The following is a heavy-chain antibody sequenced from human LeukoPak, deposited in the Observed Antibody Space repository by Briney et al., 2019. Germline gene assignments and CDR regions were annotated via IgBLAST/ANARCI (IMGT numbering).Heavy chain of an antibody. CDR3: ARGPSYALRFRTGWYYLDY. Sequence: ASVKVSCKASGYTFTSYDINWARQATGQGLEWMGWMNPNSGNTGYAQKFQGRVTMTRNTSISTAYMELSSLRSEDTAVYYCARGPSYALRFRTGWYYLDYWDQGTLVTVSS. CDR1: GYTFTSYD. D-gene: IGHD5-12*01. CDR2: MNPNSGNT. V-gene: IGHV1-8*01. J-gene: IGHJ4*02.